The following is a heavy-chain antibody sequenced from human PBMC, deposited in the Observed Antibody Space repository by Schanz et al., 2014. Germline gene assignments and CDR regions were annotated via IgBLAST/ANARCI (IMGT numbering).Heavy chain of an antibody. J-gene: IGHJ4*02. CDR1: EFTFCTDA. Sequence: DVHLLESGGGLVQPGGSLRLSCAASEFTFCTDAMSWVRQAPGKGLEWVSYISSSSSTRYYADSVKGRFTISRDNAKSSLYLQMNNLRVEDTAVYYCAASSGWHPSTDYWGQGTLVTVSS. CDR3: AASSGWHPSTDY. V-gene: IGHV3-48*04. D-gene: IGHD6-19*01. CDR2: ISSSSSTR.